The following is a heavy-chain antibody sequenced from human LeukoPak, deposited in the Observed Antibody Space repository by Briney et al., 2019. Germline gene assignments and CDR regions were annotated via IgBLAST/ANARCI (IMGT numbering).Heavy chain of an antibody. CDR1: GFTFSSHA. CDR3: TSWGDTTAEYFQR. Sequence: GGSLRLSCVASGFTFSSHAMTWVRQAPGKGLEWVSAISISGDTTYYADAVKGRFTISRDNAENSMYLQMNSLRVEDTAVYYCTSWGDTTAEYFQRWGQGTLVTVSS. D-gene: IGHD2-21*02. V-gene: IGHV3-23*01. CDR2: ISISGDTT. J-gene: IGHJ1*01.